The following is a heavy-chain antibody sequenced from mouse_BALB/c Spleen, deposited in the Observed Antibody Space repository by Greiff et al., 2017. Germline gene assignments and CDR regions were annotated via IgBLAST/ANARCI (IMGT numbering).Heavy chain of an antibody. CDR1: GYSITSDYA. CDR2: ISYSGST. V-gene: IGHV3-2*02. J-gene: IGHJ1*01. Sequence: VQLQQSGPGLVKPSQSLSLTCTVTGYSITSDYAWNWIRQFPGNKLEWMGYISYSGSTSYNPSLKSRISITRDTSKNQFFLQLNSVTTEDTATYYCARYTWYFDVWGAGTTVTVSS. CDR3: ARYTWYFDV.